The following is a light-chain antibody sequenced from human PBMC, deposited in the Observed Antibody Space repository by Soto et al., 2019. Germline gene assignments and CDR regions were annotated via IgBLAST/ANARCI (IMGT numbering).Light chain of an antibody. CDR1: QTISSSY. CDR3: QQYGSSFRYT. CDR2: AGS. Sequence: EIVLTQSPGTLSLSPGERATLSCRASQTISSSYLTWYQHKPGQAPRLLIYAGSSRATGIPDRFSGSGSGTDFTLTISRLEPEDFAVYDCQQYGSSFRYTFGQGTKLEIK. V-gene: IGKV3-20*01. J-gene: IGKJ2*01.